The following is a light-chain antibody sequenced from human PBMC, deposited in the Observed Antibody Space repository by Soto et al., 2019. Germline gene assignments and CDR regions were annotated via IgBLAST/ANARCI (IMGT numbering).Light chain of an antibody. CDR1: QSGSSTY. Sequence: EIVLTQSPGTLSLSPGERATLSCRASQSGSSTYLGWYQQKPGQAPRLLISGASNSTTGIPDRFSVSGSGTDFTVTISRLAPEDIAGYYCQQFGTIPFTFGPGTKVDV. V-gene: IGKV3-20*01. CDR3: QQFGTIPFT. J-gene: IGKJ3*01. CDR2: GAS.